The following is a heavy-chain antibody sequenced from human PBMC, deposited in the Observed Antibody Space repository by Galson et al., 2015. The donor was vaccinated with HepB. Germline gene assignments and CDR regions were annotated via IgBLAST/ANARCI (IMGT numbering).Heavy chain of an antibody. V-gene: IGHV3-72*01. CDR2: TGNKANSYTT. CDR3: AREGRDGYNYYFDY. Sequence: SLRLSCAASGFTFSDHYMDWVRQAPGKGLEWVGRTGNKANSYTTEYAASVKGRFTISRDDSKNSLYLQMNSLKTEDTAVYYCAREGRDGYNYYFDYWGQGTLVTVSS. CDR1: GFTFSDHY. D-gene: IGHD5-24*01. J-gene: IGHJ4*02.